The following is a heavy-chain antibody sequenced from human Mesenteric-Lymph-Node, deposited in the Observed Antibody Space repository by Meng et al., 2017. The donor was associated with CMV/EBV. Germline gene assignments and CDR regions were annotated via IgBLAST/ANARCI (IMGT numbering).Heavy chain of an antibody. Sequence: SETLSLTCRVSGGSVSSSSYYWAWIRQPPGKGLEWIGSISYRGSTYYNPSPKSRVTISVDTSKNQFSLRLTSVTAADTAVYYCARDSKYIAFGTDYWSQGTLVTVSS. V-gene: IGHV4-39*07. D-gene: IGHD4-11*01. J-gene: IGHJ4*02. CDR2: ISYRGST. CDR3: ARDSKYIAFGTDY. CDR1: GGSVSSSSYY.